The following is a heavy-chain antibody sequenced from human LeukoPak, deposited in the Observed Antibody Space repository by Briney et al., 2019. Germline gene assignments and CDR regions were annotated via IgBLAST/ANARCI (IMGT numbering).Heavy chain of an antibody. J-gene: IGHJ4*02. CDR2: IRGSGGGT. V-gene: IGHV3-23*01. Sequence: GGSLRLSCAASGFTFSSYAMSWVRQAPGKGLEWVSTIRGSGGGTYYADSVKGRYTISRDNSKNTLYLQMNSLRDEDTALYYCAKAGIGVVGYFDYWGQGTLVTVSS. D-gene: IGHD6-19*01. CDR1: GFTFSSYA. CDR3: AKAGIGVVGYFDY.